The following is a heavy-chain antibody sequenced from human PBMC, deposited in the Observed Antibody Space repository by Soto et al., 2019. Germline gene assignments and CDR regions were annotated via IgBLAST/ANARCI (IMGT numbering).Heavy chain of an antibody. V-gene: IGHV1-3*01. CDR2: INAGNGNT. J-gene: IGHJ5*02. D-gene: IGHD2-15*01. CDR1: GYTFTSYA. CDR3: AKDGGREGYFGNWFAP. Sequence: ASLKVSCKASGYTFTSYAIHWVRQAPGQRLEWMGWINAGNGNTKYSQKFQDRVTISEDTSATTAYMELSSLRSEDTAVYYCAKDGGREGYFGNWFAPWGQGTLVTVSS.